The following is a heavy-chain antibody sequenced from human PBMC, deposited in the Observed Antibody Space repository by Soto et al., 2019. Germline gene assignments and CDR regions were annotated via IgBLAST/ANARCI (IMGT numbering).Heavy chain of an antibody. D-gene: IGHD4-17*01. CDR1: GYTFPSYH. CDR2: MHPYSGNT. J-gene: IGHJ4*02. V-gene: IGHV1-8*01. Sequence: QVQLVQSGAEVKKPGASVKVSCKASGYTFPSYHISWVRQATGQGLEWMGWMHPYSGNTAYAQKFQGRLTMTTNSSISTAYMELSSLTSEDTAVYHCAREQDYGDYGDYWGQGTLVPVSS. CDR3: AREQDYGDYGDY.